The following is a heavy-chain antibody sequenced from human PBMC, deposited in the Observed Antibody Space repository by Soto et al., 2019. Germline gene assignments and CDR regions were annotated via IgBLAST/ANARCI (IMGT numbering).Heavy chain of an antibody. CDR2: IYYSGST. CDR3: AVPRVHDYIWGSYRYGAFDI. Sequence: QLQLQESGPGLVKPSETLSLTCTVSGGSISSSSYYWGWIRQPPGKGLEWIGSIYYSGSTYYNPSLKSRVTISVDTSKNQFSLKLSSVTAADTAVYYCAVPRVHDYIWGSYRYGAFDIWGQGTIVTVSS. V-gene: IGHV4-39*01. D-gene: IGHD3-16*02. CDR1: GGSISSSSYY. J-gene: IGHJ3*02.